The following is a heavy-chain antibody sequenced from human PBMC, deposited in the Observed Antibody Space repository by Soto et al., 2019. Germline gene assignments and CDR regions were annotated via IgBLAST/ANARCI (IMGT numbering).Heavy chain of an antibody. CDR2: TYYRSKWYN. Sequence: PSQTLSLTCAISGDNVSSNSAAWNWIRQSPSRGLEWLGRTYYRSKWYNDYAVSVKSRITINPDTSKNQFSLQLNSVTPEDTAVYYCAREMAARPFGAVVYFDYWGQGTLVTVSS. V-gene: IGHV6-1*01. J-gene: IGHJ4*02. CDR3: AREMAARPFGAVVYFDY. D-gene: IGHD6-6*01. CDR1: GDNVSSNSAA.